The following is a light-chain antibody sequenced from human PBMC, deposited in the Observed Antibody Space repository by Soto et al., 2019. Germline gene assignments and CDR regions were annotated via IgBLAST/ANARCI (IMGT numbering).Light chain of an antibody. V-gene: IGKV3-11*01. CDR1: EGISRC. J-gene: IGKJ1*01. CDR3: LQRSEWRT. Sequence: IVLTQSPVSLSLSPGETATLSCRASEGISRCSAWHQQRPGPAPRLLMYDASNRAAGIPTRFSGSGSGTDFPLTISILEPEDFAVYYCLQRSEWRTFGRGTKVDIK. CDR2: DAS.